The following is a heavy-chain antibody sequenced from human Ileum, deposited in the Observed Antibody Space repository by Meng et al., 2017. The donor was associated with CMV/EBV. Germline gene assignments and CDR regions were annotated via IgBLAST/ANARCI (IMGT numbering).Heavy chain of an antibody. Sequence: SETLSLTCTVSGDSINSGSYYWTWIRQPPGKGLEWIGYIYYNGRAYYDPSLRSRLLISLDSSKNQFSLKLTSVTAADTAVDCCAGGGDSRGGAWFDPWGQGTLVTVSP. D-gene: IGHD3-22*01. CDR3: AGGGDSRGGAWFDP. J-gene: IGHJ5*02. V-gene: IGHV4-30-4*08. CDR1: GDSINSGSYY. CDR2: IYYNGRA.